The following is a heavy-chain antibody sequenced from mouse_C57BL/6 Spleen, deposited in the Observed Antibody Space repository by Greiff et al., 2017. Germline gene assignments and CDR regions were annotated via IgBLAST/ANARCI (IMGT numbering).Heavy chain of an antibody. V-gene: IGHV5-16*01. CDR3: ARDSSGWNAMDY. J-gene: IGHJ4*01. D-gene: IGHD3-2*02. CDR1: GFTFSDYY. Sequence: EVKLVESEGGLVQPGSSMKLSCTASGFTFSDYYMAWVRQVPEKGLEWVANINYDGSSTYYLDSLKSRFIISRDNAKNILYLQMSSLKSEDTATYYCARDSSGWNAMDYWGQGTSVTVSS. CDR2: INYDGSST.